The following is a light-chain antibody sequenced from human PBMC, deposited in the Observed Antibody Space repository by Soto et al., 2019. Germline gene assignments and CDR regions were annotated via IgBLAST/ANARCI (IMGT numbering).Light chain of an antibody. CDR2: AGS. V-gene: IGKV1-39*01. CDR3: QQSYSTPRT. Sequence: DIQMTQSPSSLSASVGDRVTITCRASQSIRRSLNWYQQKPGTAPKFLIYAGSTLQSGVPSRFSGSGYGADFTLTISSLQPEDSATYYCQQSYSTPRTFGQGTKVDIK. J-gene: IGKJ1*01. CDR1: QSIRRS.